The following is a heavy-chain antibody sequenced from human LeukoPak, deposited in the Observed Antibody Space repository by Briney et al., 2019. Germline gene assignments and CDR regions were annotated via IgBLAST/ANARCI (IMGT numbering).Heavy chain of an antibody. V-gene: IGHV4-4*09. J-gene: IGHJ5*02. CDR3: TRNNWPDNWFDP. Sequence: SESLSLTCTASGGSISSYYWSWIRQPPGKGLEWIGYIYTSGSTNYNPSLKSRVTITVDTSKNQFSLKLSSVTAADTAVYYCTRNNWPDNWFDPWGQGTLVTVSS. CDR2: IYTSGST. CDR1: GGSISSYY. D-gene: IGHD1-20*01.